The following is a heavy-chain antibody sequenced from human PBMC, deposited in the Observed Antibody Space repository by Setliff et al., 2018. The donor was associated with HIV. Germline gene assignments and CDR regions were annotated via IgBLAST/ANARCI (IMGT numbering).Heavy chain of an antibody. CDR3: ARGGTSPNWFGP. V-gene: IGHV4-59*01. CDR1: GASISSNT. Sequence: SETLSLTCIVSGASISSNTWSWIRQAPGKGLQWTGFIYNSVTTNYNPSLKSRVTISLDTSKNQFSLKLTSVTAADTAVYYCARGGTSPNWFGPWGQGTLVTVS. D-gene: IGHD2-2*01. J-gene: IGHJ5*02. CDR2: IYNSVTT.